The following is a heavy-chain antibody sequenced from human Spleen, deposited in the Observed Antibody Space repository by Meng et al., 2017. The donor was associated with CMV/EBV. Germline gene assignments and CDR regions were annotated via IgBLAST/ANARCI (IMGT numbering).Heavy chain of an antibody. J-gene: IGHJ6*02. V-gene: IGHV3-11*04. Sequence: GESLKISCAASGFTFSDYYMSWIRQAPGKGLEWVSYINSSGSPIYYADSVKGRFTISRDNAKNSLYLQMNSLRAEDTAVYYCARVGGDYPFSGDGMDVWGQGTTVTVSS. D-gene: IGHD4-17*01. CDR3: ARVGGDYPFSGDGMDV. CDR2: INSSGSPI. CDR1: GFTFSDYY.